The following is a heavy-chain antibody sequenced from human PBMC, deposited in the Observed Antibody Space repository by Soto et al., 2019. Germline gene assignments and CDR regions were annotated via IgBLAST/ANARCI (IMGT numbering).Heavy chain of an antibody. CDR3: ARGGQFCMDV. Sequence: VGSLRLSCAVSGFTFSTYSMNWVRQAPGKGLEWVSYISTSDDTEQYADSVKGRFTISRDNAKNSLYLQMNSLRDEDTAVYYCARGGQFCMDVWGQGTTVTVSS. J-gene: IGHJ6*02. CDR2: ISTSDDTE. CDR1: GFTFSTYS. V-gene: IGHV3-48*02.